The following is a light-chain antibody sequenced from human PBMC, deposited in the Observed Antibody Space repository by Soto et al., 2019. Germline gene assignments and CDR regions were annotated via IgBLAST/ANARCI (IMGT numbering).Light chain of an antibody. Sequence: SYELTQPPSVSVAPGKTARGTCGGNNIGSKSVHWYQQKPGQAPVLVIYYDSDRPSGIPERFSGSNSGNTATLTISRVEAGDAADYYCQVWDSSSDPLYVFGTGTKLTVL. CDR3: QVWDSSSDPLYV. CDR2: YDS. V-gene: IGLV3-21*04. CDR1: NIGSKS. J-gene: IGLJ1*01.